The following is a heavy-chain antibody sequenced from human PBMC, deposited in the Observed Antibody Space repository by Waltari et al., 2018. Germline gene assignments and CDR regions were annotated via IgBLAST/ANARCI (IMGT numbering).Heavy chain of an antibody. CDR2: ISVYNCTT. CDR3: ARDLEVGIAAR. Sequence: QVQLVQSGAEVKKPGASVKVSCKASGYTFTSYGISWGRQATGQGSEWMGWISVYNCTTNEAQKLQGRVTMTTAKSTSTTYMELRSLRSDETPVYYCARDLEVGIAARWGQGTLVTVSS. D-gene: IGHD6-6*01. V-gene: IGHV1-18*01. J-gene: IGHJ4*02. CDR1: GYTFTSYG.